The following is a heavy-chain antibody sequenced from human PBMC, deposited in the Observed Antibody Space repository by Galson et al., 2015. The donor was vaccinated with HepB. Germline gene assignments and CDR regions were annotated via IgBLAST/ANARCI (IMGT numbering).Heavy chain of an antibody. CDR1: GFTFSNAW. D-gene: IGHD2-2*01. CDR2: IKSKTDGETT. Sequence: SLRLSCAASGFTFSNAWMSWVRQAPGKGLEWVGRIKSKTDGETTDYAAPVKDRFTISRDDSKNTLYLQMNSLKTEDTAVYYCTTCFICSSTSCENWFDPCGQGTLVTASS. CDR3: TTCFICSSTSCENWFDP. V-gene: IGHV3-15*01. J-gene: IGHJ5*02.